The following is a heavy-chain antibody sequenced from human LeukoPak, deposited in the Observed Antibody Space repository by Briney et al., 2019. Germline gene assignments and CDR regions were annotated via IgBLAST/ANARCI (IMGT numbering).Heavy chain of an antibody. D-gene: IGHD6-6*01. CDR2: IYYSGST. Sequence: KPSEILSLTCTVSGGSISSSSYYWGWIRQPPGRGLEWIGSIYYSGSTYYNPSLKSRVTISVDTSKNQFSLKLSSVTAADTAVYYCARVSSSGRNFDYWGQGTLVTDSS. V-gene: IGHV4-39*07. CDR3: ARVSSSGRNFDY. J-gene: IGHJ4*02. CDR1: GGSISSSSYY.